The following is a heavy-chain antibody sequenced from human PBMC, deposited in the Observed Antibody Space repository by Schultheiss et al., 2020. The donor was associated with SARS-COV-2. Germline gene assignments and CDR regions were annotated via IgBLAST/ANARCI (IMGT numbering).Heavy chain of an antibody. CDR1: GGSISSGGYY. J-gene: IGHJ4*02. D-gene: IGHD2-15*01. V-gene: IGHV4-39*01. Sequence: SETLSLTCTVSGGSISSGGYYWSWIRQHPGKGLEWIGYIYYSGRTYYNPSLKSRVTISVDTSKNQFSLKLSSVTAADTAVYYCARQDIVVVVADYWGQGTRVTVSS. CDR3: ARQDIVVVVADY. CDR2: IYYSGRT.